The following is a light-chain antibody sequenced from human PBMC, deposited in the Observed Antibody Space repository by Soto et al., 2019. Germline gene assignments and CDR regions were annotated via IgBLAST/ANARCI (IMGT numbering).Light chain of an antibody. CDR3: QPYNNSPLT. CDR1: QGIGDT. J-gene: IGKJ4*01. Sequence: EVVMRQSPATLSVSPGEGATHSCRASQGIGDTLAWYQHKPGQTPRLLIYDTSTRATGVPIRFSGSRSGAEFTLTINSLQSEDFAVYYYQPYNNSPLTLGGGTQVEIK. V-gene: IGKV3-15*01. CDR2: DTS.